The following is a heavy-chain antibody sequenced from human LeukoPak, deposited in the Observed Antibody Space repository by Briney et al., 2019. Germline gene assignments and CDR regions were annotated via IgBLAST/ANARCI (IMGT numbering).Heavy chain of an antibody. CDR1: GGSFSGYY. D-gene: IGHD2-2*01. Sequence: SETLSLTCAVHGGSFSGYYWSWIRQPPGKGLEWIGEINHSGSTNYNPSLKSRVTISVDTSKNQFALKLSSVTAADTAVYYCARAKLGYCSSTSCPKTFDYWGQGTLVTVSS. V-gene: IGHV4-34*01. J-gene: IGHJ4*02. CDR3: ARAKLGYCSSTSCPKTFDY. CDR2: INHSGST.